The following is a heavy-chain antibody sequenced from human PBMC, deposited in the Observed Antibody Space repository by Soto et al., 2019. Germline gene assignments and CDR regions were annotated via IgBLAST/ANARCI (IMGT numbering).Heavy chain of an antibody. Sequence: SVKVSCKASGGTFSSYAISWVRQAPGQGLECMGGISPIFGTANYAQKFQGRVTTTADEYTSTAYMELSSLRSEDTAVYYCAREPIVVVVAATRGYYFDYWGQGTLVTVSS. D-gene: IGHD2-15*01. CDR3: AREPIVVVVAATRGYYFDY. J-gene: IGHJ4*02. V-gene: IGHV1-69*13. CDR2: ISPIFGTA. CDR1: GGTFSSYA.